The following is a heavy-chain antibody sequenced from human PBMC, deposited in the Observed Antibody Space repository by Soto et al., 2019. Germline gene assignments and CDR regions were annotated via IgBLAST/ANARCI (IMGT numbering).Heavy chain of an antibody. Sequence: GSLTLSCAAYGFTFSAYYMTWIRQAAGKGLEWVSYISSGGSSIYYADSVKGRFTISRDNAKNTLYLQMNSMRAEDTAMYYCASLAIGTIIRGAPDFWGQGTLVTVSS. CDR3: ASLAIGTIIRGAPDF. CDR1: GFTFSAYY. J-gene: IGHJ4*02. D-gene: IGHD3-10*01. CDR2: ISSGGSSI. V-gene: IGHV3-11*01.